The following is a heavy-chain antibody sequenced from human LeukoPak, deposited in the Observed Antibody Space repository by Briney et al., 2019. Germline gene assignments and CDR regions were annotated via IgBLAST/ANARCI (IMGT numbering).Heavy chain of an antibody. CDR1: GYTFTGYH. CDR2: INPNSGDT. CDR3: ARDYCSSTSCLFDY. J-gene: IGHJ4*02. D-gene: IGHD2-2*01. V-gene: IGHV1-2*06. Sequence: ASVKVSRKASGYTFTGYHMHWVRQAPGQGLEWMGRINPNSGDTNYAQNFQGRVTMTRDTSISTAYMELSRLRSDDTAVYCCARDYCSSTSCLFDYWGQGTLVTVSS.